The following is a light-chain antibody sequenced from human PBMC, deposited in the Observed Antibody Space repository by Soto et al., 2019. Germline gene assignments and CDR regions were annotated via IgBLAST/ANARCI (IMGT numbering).Light chain of an antibody. J-gene: IGKJ5*01. CDR3: QQRNNSPIT. CDR2: GAS. CDR1: RSVSSSY. Sequence: SVLRQSPGTLSLSPGERATLSCRASRSVSSSYLAWYQQKPGQAPSLLIYGASRRATGIPDRFGGSGSGTDFTLTISRLEPEDFAVYYCQQRNNSPITFGQGTRLEIK. V-gene: IGKV3D-20*02.